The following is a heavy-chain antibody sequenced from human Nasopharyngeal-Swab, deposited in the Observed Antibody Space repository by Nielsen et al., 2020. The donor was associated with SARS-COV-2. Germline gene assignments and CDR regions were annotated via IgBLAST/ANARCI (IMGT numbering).Heavy chain of an antibody. CDR2: IYPGDSDT. J-gene: IGHJ4*02. V-gene: IGHV5-51*01. CDR3: ARLLLSKYFDY. CDR1: GYIFSNYW. Sequence: GESLKISCKGSGYIFSNYWIGWVRQMPGKGLEWVGIIYPGDSDTRYSSSFQGQVTISADKSISTTYLQWSSLKASDTAMYYCARLLLSKYFDYWGQGTLVTVSS.